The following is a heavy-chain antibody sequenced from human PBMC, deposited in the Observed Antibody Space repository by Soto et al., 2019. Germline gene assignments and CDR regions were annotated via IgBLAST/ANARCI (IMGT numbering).Heavy chain of an antibody. CDR2: IIPILGIA. CDR1: GGTFSSYT. D-gene: IGHD5-12*01. J-gene: IGHJ3*02. CDR3: AREGGYRDAFDI. Sequence: QVQLVQSGAEVKKPGSSVKVSCKASGGTFSSYTISWVRQAPGQGLEWMGRIIPILGIANYAQKFQGRVTLTGDKSTSTGYMELSSLRSEDTAVYYCAREGGYRDAFDIWGQGTMVTVSS. V-gene: IGHV1-69*08.